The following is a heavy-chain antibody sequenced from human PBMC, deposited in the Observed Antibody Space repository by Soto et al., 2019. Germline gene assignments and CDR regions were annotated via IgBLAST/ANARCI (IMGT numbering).Heavy chain of an antibody. D-gene: IGHD3-10*01. CDR3: AKTRVADSGYYFDH. J-gene: IGHJ4*02. CDR1: GFSFGDSY. Sequence: QVQLVESGGGLVKPGGSLRLSCAASGFSFGDSYMSWIRQSAGKGLEWLSYISGGSRYTKYAGSVKGRFTISRDNARRSLFLQVNGLRADDTAIYYCAKTRVADSGYYFDHWGQGTMVTVYS. CDR2: ISGGSRYT. V-gene: IGHV3-11*05.